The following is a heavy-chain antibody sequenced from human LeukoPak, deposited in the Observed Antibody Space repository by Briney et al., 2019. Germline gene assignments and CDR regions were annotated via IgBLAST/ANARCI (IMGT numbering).Heavy chain of an antibody. CDR3: ARATYNDITMIVVVIDDAFDI. Sequence: SVRVSCKASGNTFRKSPITWVRQAPGQGLEWMGRIIPAFGSSNYAQKFQSRVTITTDESTSTVYLELSSLRSDDTAVYYCARATYNDITMIVVVIDDAFDIWGQGTMVTVSS. J-gene: IGHJ3*02. CDR2: IIPAFGSS. D-gene: IGHD3-22*01. V-gene: IGHV1-69*05. CDR1: GNTFRKSP.